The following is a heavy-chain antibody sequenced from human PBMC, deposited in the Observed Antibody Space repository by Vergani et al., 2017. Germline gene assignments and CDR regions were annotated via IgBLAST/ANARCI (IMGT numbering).Heavy chain of an antibody. Sequence: EVQLVQSGAEVKKPGESLRISCKGSGYSFTSYWISWVRQMPGKGLEWMGRIDPSDSYTNYSPSFQGHVTISADKSISTAYLQWSSLKASDTAMYYCARRSSYDEYYYDSSGYYPDWGQGTLVTVSS. CDR3: ARRSSYDEYYYDSSGYYPD. D-gene: IGHD3-22*01. J-gene: IGHJ4*02. V-gene: IGHV5-10-1*03. CDR1: GYSFTSYW. CDR2: IDPSDSYT.